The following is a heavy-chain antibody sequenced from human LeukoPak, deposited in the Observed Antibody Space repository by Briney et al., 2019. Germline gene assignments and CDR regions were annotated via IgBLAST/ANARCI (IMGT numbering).Heavy chain of an antibody. D-gene: IGHD3-22*01. J-gene: IGHJ4*02. CDR2: ITITGTLT. V-gene: IGHV3-48*03. CDR1: GFSFSGYE. CDR3: VRGLPIYDSNGYLFDY. Sequence: GGSLRLSCAASGFSFSGYEMSWVRQAPGKGLEWVSHITITGTLTYYVDSVQGRFTISRDNAKNSLYLQPNSLRAEDTAVYYCVRGLPIYDSNGYLFDYWGQGTLVTVSS.